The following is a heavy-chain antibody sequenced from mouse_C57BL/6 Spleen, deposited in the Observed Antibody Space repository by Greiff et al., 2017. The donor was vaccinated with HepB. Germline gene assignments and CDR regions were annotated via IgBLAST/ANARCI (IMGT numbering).Heavy chain of an antibody. CDR1: GYTFTDYE. Sequence: VQLQQSGAELVRPGASVTLSCKASGYTFTDYEMHWVKQTPVHGLEWIGAIDPETGGTAYNQKFKGKAILTADKSSSTAYMELRSLTSEDSAVYYCTRSGYYGNYDYAMDYWGQGTSVTVSS. CDR2: IDPETGGT. CDR3: TRSGYYGNYDYAMDY. V-gene: IGHV1-15*01. D-gene: IGHD2-1*01. J-gene: IGHJ4*01.